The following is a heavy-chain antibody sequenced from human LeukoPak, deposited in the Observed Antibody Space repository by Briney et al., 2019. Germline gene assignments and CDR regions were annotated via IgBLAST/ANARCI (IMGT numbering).Heavy chain of an antibody. Sequence: RGSLRLSCAASGFTFSSYAMTWVRQAPGKGLEWVSAITGGGGGTFYADSVKGRFTISRDNSNNTLYMEMNSLRAEDTALFSAAKGSSTSCYTGLDPWGQGTLVTVSS. CDR3: AKGSSTSCYTGLDP. CDR2: ITGGGGGT. D-gene: IGHD2-2*02. CDR1: GFTFSSYA. J-gene: IGHJ5*02. V-gene: IGHV3-23*01.